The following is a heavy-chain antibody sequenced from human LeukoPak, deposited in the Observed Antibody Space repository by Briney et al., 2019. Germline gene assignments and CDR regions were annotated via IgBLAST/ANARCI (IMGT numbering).Heavy chain of an antibody. D-gene: IGHD2-15*01. J-gene: IGHJ3*02. CDR1: GGSMSSYF. CDR3: ARGKYCSGGSCYSDLNAFDI. Sequence: SETLSLTCTVSGGSMSSYFWSWIRQPPGKGLEWIGYIYYSGSTNYNPSLKSRVTISVDTSKNQFSLKLSSVTAADTAVYYCARGKYCSGGSCYSDLNAFDIWGQGTMVTVSS. V-gene: IGHV4-59*01. CDR2: IYYSGST.